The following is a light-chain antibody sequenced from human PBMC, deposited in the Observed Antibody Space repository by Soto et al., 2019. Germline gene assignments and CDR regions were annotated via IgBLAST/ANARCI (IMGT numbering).Light chain of an antibody. Sequence: IQMTHSPSSLSSSVFYRVTITCRASQSISSYLNWYQQRPGKAPKLLIYAASSLQSGVPSRFSGSGSGTDFTLTISSLQPEDFATYYCQQCYSTTRTFGQGTKVDIK. J-gene: IGKJ1*01. V-gene: IGKV1-39*01. CDR3: QQCYSTTRT. CDR1: QSISSY. CDR2: AAS.